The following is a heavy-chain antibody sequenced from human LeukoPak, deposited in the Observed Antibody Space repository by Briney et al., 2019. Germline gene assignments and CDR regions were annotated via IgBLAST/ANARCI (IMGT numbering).Heavy chain of an antibody. D-gene: IGHD2-8*01. CDR2: INPDGSST. CDR3: VRGTNDWTGIDY. V-gene: IGHV3-74*01. J-gene: IGHJ4*02. CDR1: GFTFSNYW. Sequence: GGSLRLSCAASGFTFSNYWMHWVRQAPGKGPVWVSRINPDGSSTDYADSVKGRFTISRDNARNTLYLQMNSLRVEDTAKYYCVRGTNDWTGIDYWGQGTLVTVSS.